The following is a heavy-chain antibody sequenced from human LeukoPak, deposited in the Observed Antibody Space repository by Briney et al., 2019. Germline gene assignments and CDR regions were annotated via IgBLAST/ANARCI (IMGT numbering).Heavy chain of an antibody. V-gene: IGHV4-59*11. Sequence: SETLSLTCTVSGGSISHHFWGWIRQPPGKGLDWIGYISYSGSANYNPSLKSRVTISLDTSKNQFSLRLTSMNSADSAVYYCARVSVASADRVHFDYWGQGTLVTVSS. D-gene: IGHD6-13*01. CDR1: GGSISHHF. CDR2: ISYSGSA. CDR3: ARVSVASADRVHFDY. J-gene: IGHJ4*02.